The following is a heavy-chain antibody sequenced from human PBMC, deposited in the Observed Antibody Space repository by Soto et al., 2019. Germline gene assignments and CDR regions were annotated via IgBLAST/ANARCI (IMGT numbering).Heavy chain of an antibody. V-gene: IGHV4-31*03. CDR3: ARWWSGSRQGFDP. J-gene: IGHJ5*02. D-gene: IGHD3-3*01. CDR1: GGSISSGDYY. Sequence: QVQLQESGPGLVKPSQTLSLTCTVSGGSISSGDYYWSWIRQHPGKGLEWIGYIYYSGSTYYNPSLKRRVTISVDTSKNQFSRKLSSVTAADTAVYYCARWWSGSRQGFDPWGHGTLVTVSS. CDR2: IYYSGST.